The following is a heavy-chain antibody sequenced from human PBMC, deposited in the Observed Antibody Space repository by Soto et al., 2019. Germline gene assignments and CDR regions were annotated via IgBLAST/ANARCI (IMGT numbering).Heavy chain of an antibody. CDR1: GGTFSSYA. V-gene: IGHV1-69*13. CDR3: ASDDYVWGSYRSDSGYYYYGMDV. J-gene: IGHJ6*02. Sequence: SVKVSCKASGGTFSSYAISWVRQAPGQGLEWMGGIIPIFGTANYAQKFQGRVTITADESTSTAYMELSSLRSEDTAVYYCASDDYVWGSYRSDSGYYYYGMDVWGQGTRVTFSS. CDR2: IIPIFGTA. D-gene: IGHD3-16*02.